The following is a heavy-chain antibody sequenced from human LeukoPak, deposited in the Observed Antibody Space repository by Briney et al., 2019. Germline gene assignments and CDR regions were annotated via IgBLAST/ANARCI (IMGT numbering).Heavy chain of an antibody. V-gene: IGHV4-38-2*02. D-gene: IGHD5-18*01. CDR3: ARMGYGYEYIDY. CDR1: GYSISSGYY. J-gene: IGHJ4*02. Sequence: SETLSLTCTVSGYSISSGYYWGWIRQPPGKGLEWIGSIYNSGSTYYNPSLRSRVTISVDTSKNHFSLKVTSVTAADTAVYYCARMGYGYEYIDYWGQGSLVTVSS. CDR2: IYNSGST.